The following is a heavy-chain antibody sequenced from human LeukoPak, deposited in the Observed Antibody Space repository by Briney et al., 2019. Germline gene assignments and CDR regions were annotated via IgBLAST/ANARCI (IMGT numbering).Heavy chain of an antibody. V-gene: IGHV3-7*01. CDR3: TRDTIGSLDY. J-gene: IGHJ4*02. Sequence: GGSLRLSCAASGFTFANSWLAWVRQAPGKGLEWVANIKQDGSTKHYADSLKGRFTISRDNPKNSLFLQMNNLRADDTAIYYCTRDTIGSLDYWGQGILVTVAS. D-gene: IGHD1-26*01. CDR1: GFTFANSW. CDR2: IKQDGSTK.